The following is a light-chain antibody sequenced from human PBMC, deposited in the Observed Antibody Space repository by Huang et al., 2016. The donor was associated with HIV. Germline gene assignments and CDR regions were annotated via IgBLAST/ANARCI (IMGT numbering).Light chain of an antibody. Sequence: DIQMTQSPSSLSASVGDRVTITCRASQGIGNSLAWYQQKPEKAPRLLLYATSTFENGVPSRFSGSGSGTHYTLTINTLQPEDIASYYCQQYHSLPWTFGQGTKVEIK. J-gene: IGKJ1*01. CDR3: QQYHSLPWT. CDR2: ATS. V-gene: IGKV1-NL1*01. CDR1: QGIGNS.